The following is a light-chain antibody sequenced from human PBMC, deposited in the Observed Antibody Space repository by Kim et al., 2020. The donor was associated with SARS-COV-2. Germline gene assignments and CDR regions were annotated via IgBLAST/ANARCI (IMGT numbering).Light chain of an antibody. CDR1: QGLSSY. Sequence: ASTGERPTSTCGASQGLSSYLAWYQQQPGKAPKLLIYAASTLQSGVPSRFSGSGSATDFTLTISCLQSEDFATYYCQQYHTYPYTFGQGTKLEIK. CDR3: QQYHTYPYT. J-gene: IGKJ2*01. V-gene: IGKV1-8*01. CDR2: AAS.